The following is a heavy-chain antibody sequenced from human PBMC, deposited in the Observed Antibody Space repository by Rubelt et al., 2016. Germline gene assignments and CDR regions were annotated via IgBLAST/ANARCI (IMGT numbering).Heavy chain of an antibody. CDR2: ISSSSSYI. J-gene: IGHJ4*02. CDR1: GFTVSNSY. V-gene: IGHV3-21*01. CDR3: ARVIVGVKGFDY. Sequence: EVQLVVSGGGLVQPGGSLRLSCAASGFTVSNSYIHWVRQAPGKGLEWVSSISSSSSYIYYADSVKGRFTISRDNAKNALYLQMNSLCAEDSAVYDCARVIVGVKGFDYWGQGTLVTVSS. D-gene: IGHD1-26*01.